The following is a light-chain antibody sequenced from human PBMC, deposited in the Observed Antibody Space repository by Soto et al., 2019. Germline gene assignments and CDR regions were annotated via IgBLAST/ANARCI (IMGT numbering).Light chain of an antibody. Sequence: EIVLTQSPGTLSLSPGERATLSCRASQSVRINVAWYQQKNGQAPRLLVYGASTRASGIPDRFSGSGSGTEFTLTISSLQYEDFAVYYCQEYSKWPSRTFGPGTKVDIK. J-gene: IGKJ1*01. CDR3: QEYSKWPSRT. CDR1: QSVRIN. CDR2: GAS. V-gene: IGKV3-15*01.